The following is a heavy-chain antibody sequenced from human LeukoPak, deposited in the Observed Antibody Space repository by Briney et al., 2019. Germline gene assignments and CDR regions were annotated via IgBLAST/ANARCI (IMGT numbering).Heavy chain of an antibody. V-gene: IGHV3-21*01. D-gene: IGHD1-26*01. CDR3: ARAENRGSPQI. CDR2: ISSSSSYI. J-gene: IGHJ3*02. CDR1: GFTFSSYS. Sequence: GGSLRLSCAASGFTFSSYSINWVRQAPGKGLEWVSSISSSSSYIYYADSVKGRFTISRDNAKNSLYLQMNSLRAEDTAVYYCARAENRGSPQIWGQGTMVTVSS.